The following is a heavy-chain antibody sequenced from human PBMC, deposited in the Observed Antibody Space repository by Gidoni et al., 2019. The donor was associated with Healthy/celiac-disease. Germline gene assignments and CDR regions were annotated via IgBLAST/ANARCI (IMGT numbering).Heavy chain of an antibody. V-gene: IGHV3-74*01. CDR2: INSDGSST. Sequence: EVQLVESGGGLVQPGGSLRLSCAASGFTFSSYWMPWVRQAPGKGLVWVSRINSDGSSTSYADSVKGRFTISRDNAKNTLYLQMNSLRAEDTAVYYCARDRATMVRGVTYYYYGMDVWGQGTTVTVSS. CDR3: ARDRATMVRGVTYYYYGMDV. J-gene: IGHJ6*02. D-gene: IGHD3-10*01. CDR1: GFTFSSYW.